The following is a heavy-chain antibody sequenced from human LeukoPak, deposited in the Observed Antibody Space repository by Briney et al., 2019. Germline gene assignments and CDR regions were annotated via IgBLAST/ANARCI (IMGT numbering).Heavy chain of an antibody. CDR1: GGTFSSYA. J-gene: IGHJ4*02. CDR2: IIPILGIA. D-gene: IGHD4-4*01. V-gene: IGHV1-69*04. Sequence: SVEVSCKASGGTFSSYAISWVRQAPGQGLEWMGRIIPILGIANYAQKFQGRVTITADKSTSTAYMELSSLRSEDTAVYYCARDPQGYSNYVTYFDYCGQGTLVTVSS. CDR3: ARDPQGYSNYVTYFDY.